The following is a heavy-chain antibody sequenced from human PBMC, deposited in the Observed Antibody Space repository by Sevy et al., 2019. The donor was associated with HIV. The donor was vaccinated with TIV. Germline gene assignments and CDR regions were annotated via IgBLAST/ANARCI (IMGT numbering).Heavy chain of an antibody. CDR3: AREVKGYYDSSGYGRFDP. J-gene: IGHJ5*02. CDR2: IKRDGSEK. V-gene: IGHV3-7*03. CDR1: GFTFSSYW. D-gene: IGHD3-22*01. Sequence: GGSLRLSCAASGFTFSSYWMSWVRQAPGKGLEWVANIKRDGSEKYYVDSVKGRFTISRDNAKNSLYLQMNSLRAEDTAVYYCAREVKGYYDSSGYGRFDPWGQGTLVTVSS.